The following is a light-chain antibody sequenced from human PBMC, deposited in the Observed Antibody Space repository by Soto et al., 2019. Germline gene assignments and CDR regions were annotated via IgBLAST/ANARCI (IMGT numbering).Light chain of an antibody. V-gene: IGKV3-20*01. CDR1: QSVRSNY. Sequence: EIVLTQSPGTLSLSPGERATLSCRASQSVRSNYLAWYQQKPGQAPRLLIYGASSMATGIPDRFSGTGSGTDFTLTISRLEPEDFAVYYCQQYGGSPYTFGQGTKLAIK. CDR2: GAS. J-gene: IGKJ2*01. CDR3: QQYGGSPYT.